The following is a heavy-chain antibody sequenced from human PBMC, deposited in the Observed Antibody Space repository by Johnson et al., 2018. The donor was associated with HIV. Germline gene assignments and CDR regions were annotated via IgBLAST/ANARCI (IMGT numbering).Heavy chain of an antibody. CDR2: ISWDGGST. V-gene: IGHV3-43D*03. J-gene: IGHJ3*02. CDR1: GFTFDDYA. CDR3: AKAGPRKDSSSLDAFDI. Sequence: VQLVESGGVVVQPGGSLRLSCAASGFTFDDYAMHWVRQAPGKGLEWVSLISWDGGSTYYADSVKGRFTISRDNSKNSLYLQMNSMRAEDTALYYCAKAGPRKDSSSLDAFDIWGQGTMVTVSS. D-gene: IGHD6-6*01.